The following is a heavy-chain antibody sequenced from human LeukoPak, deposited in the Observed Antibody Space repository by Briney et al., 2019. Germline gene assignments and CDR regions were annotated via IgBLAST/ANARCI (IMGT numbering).Heavy chain of an antibody. CDR1: GGTFSSYA. Sequence: GSSVKVSCKASGGTFSSYAISWVRQASGQGLEWMGGIIPIFGTANYAQKFQGRVTITADESTSTAYMELSSLRSEDTAVYYCARGFPNVNKYYDILTGYPYYFGYWGQGTLVTVSS. CDR2: IIPIFGTA. J-gene: IGHJ4*02. CDR3: ARGFPNVNKYYDILTGYPYYFGY. D-gene: IGHD3-9*01. V-gene: IGHV1-69*01.